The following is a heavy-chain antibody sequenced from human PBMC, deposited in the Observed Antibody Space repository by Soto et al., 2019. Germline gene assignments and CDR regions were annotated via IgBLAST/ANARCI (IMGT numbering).Heavy chain of an antibody. J-gene: IGHJ4*02. D-gene: IGHD5-12*01. CDR1: GGSLSGYY. CDR3: ARGQEGVVATH. CDR2: IKDGGYT. V-gene: IGHV4-34*01. Sequence: QVQLQQWGAGLLKPSETLSLNCGVNGGSLSGYYWSWIRQPXGKGLEWIGEIKDGGYTNYSPSLKSRATISSDRSNNQFSLRLNSVTAADTGVYYCARGQEGVVATHWDQGALVTVSS.